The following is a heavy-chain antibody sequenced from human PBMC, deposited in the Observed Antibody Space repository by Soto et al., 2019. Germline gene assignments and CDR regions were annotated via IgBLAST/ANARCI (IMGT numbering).Heavy chain of an antibody. CDR2: IYPGDSDT. D-gene: IGHD3-16*02. V-gene: IGHV5-51*01. CDR1: GYSFTSYW. CDR3: ARFSSGAPDELGELSFSTYLYYYYYYYMDV. Sequence: GESLKISCKGSGYSFTSYWIGWVRQMPGKGLEWMGIIYPGDSDTRYSPSFQGQVTISADKSISTAYLQWSSLKASDTAMYYCARFSSGAPDELGELSFSTYLYYYYYYYMDVWGKGTTVTVSS. J-gene: IGHJ6*03.